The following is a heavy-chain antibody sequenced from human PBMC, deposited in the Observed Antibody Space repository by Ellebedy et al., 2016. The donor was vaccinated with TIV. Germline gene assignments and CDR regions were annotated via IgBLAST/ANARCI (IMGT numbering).Heavy chain of an antibody. CDR2: INHSGST. J-gene: IGHJ4*02. D-gene: IGHD3-22*01. Sequence: SETLSLXXAVYGGSFSGYYWSWIRQPPGKGLEWIGEINHSGSTNYNPSLKSRVTISVDTSKNQFSLKLSSVTAADTAVYYCARVRGSSGIDYWGQGTLVTVSS. CDR3: ARVRGSSGIDY. CDR1: GGSFSGYY. V-gene: IGHV4-34*01.